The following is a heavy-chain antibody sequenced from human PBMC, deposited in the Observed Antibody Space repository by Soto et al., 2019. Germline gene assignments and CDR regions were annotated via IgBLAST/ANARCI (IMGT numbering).Heavy chain of an antibody. J-gene: IGHJ4*02. CDR3: ARDKDWAFDY. Sequence: GGALRLSCVASGFTFSSYSMVWVRQAPWKGLEWVSYIFTTGTTIYYADSVKGRFTVSRDNAKNSVFLLLNSLRAEDTAVYHYARDKDWAFDYWCQATPVTVSS. D-gene: IGHD3-9*01. V-gene: IGHV3-48*03. CDR2: IFTTGTTI. CDR1: GFTFSSYS.